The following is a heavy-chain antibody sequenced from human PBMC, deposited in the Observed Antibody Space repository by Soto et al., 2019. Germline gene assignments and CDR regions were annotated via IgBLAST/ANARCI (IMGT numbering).Heavy chain of an antibody. D-gene: IGHD3-3*01. CDR1: GFTFTSSA. CDR3: AADLGRFLEWSDYYYYGMDV. J-gene: IGHJ6*02. V-gene: IGHV1-58*01. CDR2: IVVGSGNT. Sequence: ASVKVSCKASGFTFTSSAVQWVRQARGQRLEWIGWIVVGSGNTNYAQKFQERVTITRDMSTSTAYMELSSLRSEDTAVYYCAADLGRFLEWSDYYYYGMDVWGQGTTVTV.